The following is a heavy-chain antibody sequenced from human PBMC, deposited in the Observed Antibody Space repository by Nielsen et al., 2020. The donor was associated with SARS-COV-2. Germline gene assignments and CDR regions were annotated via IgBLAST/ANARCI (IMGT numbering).Heavy chain of an antibody. CDR2: IIPILGIA. V-gene: IGHV1-69*02. J-gene: IGHJ4*02. CDR1: GYTFTGYY. Sequence: SVKVSCKASGYTFTGYYMHWVRQAPGQGLEWMGRIIPILGIANYAQKFQGRVTITADKSTSTAYMELSSLRSEDTAVYYCAMRGLSEDSSGYYRTTLTEYFDCWGQGTLVTVSS. CDR3: AMRGLSEDSSGYYRTTLTEYFDC. D-gene: IGHD3-22*01.